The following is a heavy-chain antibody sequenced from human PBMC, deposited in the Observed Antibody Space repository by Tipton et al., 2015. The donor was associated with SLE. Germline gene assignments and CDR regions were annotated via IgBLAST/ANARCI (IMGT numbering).Heavy chain of an antibody. V-gene: IGHV3-23*01. Sequence: GSLRLSCAASGLTFSSYAMNWVRQAPGQGLEWVSGISGTGGSTYYADSVKGRFTISRDNSKNTLYLQMNSLRAEDTAVYYCAKDLYSSSFDYWGQGTLVTVSS. CDR1: GLTFSSYA. CDR2: ISGTGGST. CDR3: AKDLYSSSFDY. D-gene: IGHD6-6*01. J-gene: IGHJ4*02.